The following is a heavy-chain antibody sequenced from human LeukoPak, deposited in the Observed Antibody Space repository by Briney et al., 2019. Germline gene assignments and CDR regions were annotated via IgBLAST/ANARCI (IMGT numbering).Heavy chain of an antibody. V-gene: IGHV3-74*01. CDR1: GFTFSSYW. Sequence: GGSLRLPCAASGFTFSSYWMHWVRQAPGKGLVWVSRINSDGSSTSYADSVKGRFTISRDNAKNTLYLQMNSLRVEDTAVYYCAGGYSYSLCFDYWGQGTLVTVSS. D-gene: IGHD5-18*01. CDR2: INSDGSST. CDR3: AGGYSYSLCFDY. J-gene: IGHJ4*02.